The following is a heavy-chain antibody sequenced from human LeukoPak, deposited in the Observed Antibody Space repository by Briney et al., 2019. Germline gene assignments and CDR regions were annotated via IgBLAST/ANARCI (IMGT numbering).Heavy chain of an antibody. Sequence: GGSLRLSCAASGFTFGSYAMSWVRQAPGKGLEWVSAISGSGGSTYYADSVKGRFTISRDNSKNTLYLQMNSLRAEDTAVYYCAKYCSSTSCQDYWGQGTLVTVSS. CDR1: GFTFGSYA. CDR3: AKYCSSTSCQDY. J-gene: IGHJ4*02. V-gene: IGHV3-23*01. CDR2: ISGSGGST. D-gene: IGHD2-2*01.